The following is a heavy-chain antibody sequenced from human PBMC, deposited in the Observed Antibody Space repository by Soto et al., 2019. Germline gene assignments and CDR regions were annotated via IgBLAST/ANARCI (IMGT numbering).Heavy chain of an antibody. Sequence: PGGSLRLSCAASGFTFRSYAMTWVRQAPGKGLEWVSVISGSGSTTYYADSVKGRFTISRDNSKNTLYLQMNSLRAEDTAVYYCAKDARTGTLDYYYYGMDVWGQGTTVTVSS. J-gene: IGHJ6*02. V-gene: IGHV3-23*01. CDR3: AKDARTGTLDYYYYGMDV. CDR2: ISGSGSTT. CDR1: GFTFRSYA. D-gene: IGHD1-1*01.